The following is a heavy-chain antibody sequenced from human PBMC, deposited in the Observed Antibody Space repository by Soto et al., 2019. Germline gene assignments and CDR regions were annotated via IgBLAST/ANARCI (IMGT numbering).Heavy chain of an antibody. D-gene: IGHD3-10*01. Sequence: EVQLVESGGGLVKPGRSLRLSCAASGFTFSSYSMNWVRQAPGKGLEWVSSISSSSSYIYYADSVKGRFTISRDNAKNSLYLQMNSLRAEDTAVYYCARAGGEFDYWGQGTLVTVSS. CDR1: GFTFSSYS. CDR3: ARAGGEFDY. J-gene: IGHJ4*02. V-gene: IGHV3-21*01. CDR2: ISSSSSYI.